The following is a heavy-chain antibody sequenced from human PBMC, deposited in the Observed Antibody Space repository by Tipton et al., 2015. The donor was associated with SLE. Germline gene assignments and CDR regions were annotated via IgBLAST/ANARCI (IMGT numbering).Heavy chain of an antibody. D-gene: IGHD6-13*01. V-gene: IGHV3-48*01. J-gene: IGHJ6*02. CDR2: ISSSSSTI. CDR3: ATNSLGSSSGNYYYYGMDV. CDR1: GFTFSSYA. Sequence: GSLRLSCAASGFTFSSYAMSWVRQAPGKGLEWVSYISSSSSTIYYADSVKGRFTISRDNAKNSLYLQMNSLRAEDTAVYYCATNSLGSSSGNYYYYGMDVWGQGTTVTVSS.